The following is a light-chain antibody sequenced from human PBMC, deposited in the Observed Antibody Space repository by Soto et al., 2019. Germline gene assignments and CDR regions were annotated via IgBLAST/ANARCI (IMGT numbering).Light chain of an antibody. CDR3: QQTAHSPLT. J-gene: IGKJ1*01. CDR1: QSVTNNY. Sequence: EIVLTQSPGTLSLSPGERATLSCRASQSVTNNYVAWYQQKPGQAPRLLIHDASSRATGIPDRFSGGGSGTDFTLTISRLEPEDFAVYFCQQTAHSPLTFGQVTRVDIK. V-gene: IGKV3-20*01. CDR2: DAS.